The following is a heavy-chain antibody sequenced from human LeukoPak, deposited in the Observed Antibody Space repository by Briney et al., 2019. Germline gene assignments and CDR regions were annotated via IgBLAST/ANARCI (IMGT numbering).Heavy chain of an antibody. CDR3: ARSLQLWNSNYFDY. V-gene: IGHV4-59*01. J-gene: IGHJ4*02. D-gene: IGHD5-18*01. Sequence: SETLSLTCTVSGGSISGYYWSWIRQPPGKGLEWIGYIYYSGSTNYNPSLKSRVTISVDTSKNQFSLKLSSVTAADTAVYYCARSLQLWNSNYFDYWGQGTLVTVSS. CDR1: GGSISGYY. CDR2: IYYSGST.